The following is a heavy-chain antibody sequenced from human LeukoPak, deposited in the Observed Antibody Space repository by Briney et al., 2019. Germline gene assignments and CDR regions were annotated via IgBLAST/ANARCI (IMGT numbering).Heavy chain of an antibody. CDR3: AGGRTYSSSTLEDY. Sequence: GGSLRLSCAASGFTGSTNYMRWVRQAPGKGLEWVSVIYSGGRTYYTDPVKGRFTISRDNSKNKLYLQMDSLRADDTAVYYCAGGRTYSSSTLEDYWGQGTLVTVSS. D-gene: IGHD6-13*01. CDR1: GFTGSTNY. V-gene: IGHV3-53*01. J-gene: IGHJ4*02. CDR2: IYSGGRT.